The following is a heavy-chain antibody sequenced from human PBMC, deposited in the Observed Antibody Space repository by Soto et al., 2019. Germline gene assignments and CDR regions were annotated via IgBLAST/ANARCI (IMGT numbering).Heavy chain of an antibody. V-gene: IGHV4-59*01. CDR1: GGSISSYY. CDR2: IYYSGST. J-gene: IGHJ4*02. Sequence: PSETLSLTCTVSGGSISSYYWSWIRQPPGKGLEWIGYIYYSGSTNYNPSLKSRVTISVDTSKNQFSLKLRSVTAADTAVYYCARGTHYDSSGYSYYFDYWGQGTMVTV. D-gene: IGHD3-22*01. CDR3: ARGTHYDSSGYSYYFDY.